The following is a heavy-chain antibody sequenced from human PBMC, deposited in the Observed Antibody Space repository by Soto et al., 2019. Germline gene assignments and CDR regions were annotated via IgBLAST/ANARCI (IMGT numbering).Heavy chain of an antibody. Sequence: HVQLQESGPGLVKPSQTLSLTCTVSGASISSADYFWSWIRQPPGQGLEWIGYIYYSGNIFYNPSLESRVTISVDTSKNQFSLKLTSVTAADTAVYYCARQRTVYFARPGDWLDPWGQGTLVTVSS. D-gene: IGHD3-9*01. CDR1: GASISSADYF. J-gene: IGHJ5*02. CDR2: IYYSGNI. V-gene: IGHV4-30-4*01. CDR3: ARQRTVYFARPGDWLDP.